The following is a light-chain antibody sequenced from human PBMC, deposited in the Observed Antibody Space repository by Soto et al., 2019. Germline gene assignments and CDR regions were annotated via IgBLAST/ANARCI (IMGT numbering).Light chain of an antibody. CDR1: SSDVGGYNY. CDR2: EVS. V-gene: IGLV2-14*01. Sequence: QSVLTQPASVSGSPGQSITISCTGTSSDVGGYNYVSWYQQHPGKAPKVMIYEVSNRPAGVSNRFSGSKSGNTASLTISGLQAEDEADYYCSSYTCSNTWVFGGGTKLTVL. J-gene: IGLJ3*02. CDR3: SSYTCSNTWV.